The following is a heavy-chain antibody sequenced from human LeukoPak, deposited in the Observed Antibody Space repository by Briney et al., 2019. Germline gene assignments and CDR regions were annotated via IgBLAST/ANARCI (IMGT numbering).Heavy chain of an antibody. V-gene: IGHV4-39*07. J-gene: IGHJ4*02. CDR1: GGSISSSSSY. D-gene: IGHD3-22*01. CDR2: IYYSGST. CDR3: ARIKSSGCEGEIDY. Sequence: PSETLSLTCTVSGGSISSSSSYWGWIRQPPGKGLEWIGSIYYSGSTYYNPSLKSRVTISVDTSKNQFSLKLSSVTAADTAVYYCARIKSSGCEGEIDYWGQGTLVTVSS.